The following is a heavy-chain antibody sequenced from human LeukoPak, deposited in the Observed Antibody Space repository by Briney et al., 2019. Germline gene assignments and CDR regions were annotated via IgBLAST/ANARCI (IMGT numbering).Heavy chain of an antibody. CDR2: IYYSGST. CDR1: GGSISSYY. V-gene: IGHV4-59*01. J-gene: IGHJ4*02. CDR3: ARGITAYFDY. D-gene: IGHD1-20*01. Sequence: PSETLSLTCTVSGGSISSYYWSWIRQPPGKGLEWIGHIYYSGSTNYNPSLKSRVTISVDTSKNQFSPKLSSVTAADTAVYYCARGITAYFDYWGQGTLVTVSS.